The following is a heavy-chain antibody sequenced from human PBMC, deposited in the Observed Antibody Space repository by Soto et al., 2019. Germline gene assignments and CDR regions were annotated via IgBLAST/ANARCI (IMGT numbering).Heavy chain of an antibody. D-gene: IGHD3-16*01. Sequence: PGGPQRLSCTVSGFTCSGYGIHRVRQDPSKGLERVTVISYDGSNKYYADSVKGRFTISRDNSKNTLYLQKNSLRAEDKAVYYCANLSRSRFACYYFGLDVWGQGTTLTGPS. V-gene: IGHV3-30*18. CDR3: ANLSRSRFACYYFGLDV. CDR2: ISYDGSNK. J-gene: IGHJ6*02. CDR1: GFTCSGYG.